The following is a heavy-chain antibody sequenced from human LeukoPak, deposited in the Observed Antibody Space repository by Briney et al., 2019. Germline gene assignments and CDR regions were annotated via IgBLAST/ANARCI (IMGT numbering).Heavy chain of an antibody. D-gene: IGHD6-13*01. V-gene: IGHV4-59*12. Sequence: SETLSLTCTVSGGSISSYYWSWVRQPPGEGLECIGYIYSSGSTNYNPSLKSRVTISVDTSKNQFSLKLSSVTAADTAVYYCARGISSSWYAGMDYWGQGTLVTVSS. CDR2: IYSSGST. CDR3: ARGISSSWYAGMDY. CDR1: GGSISSYY. J-gene: IGHJ4*02.